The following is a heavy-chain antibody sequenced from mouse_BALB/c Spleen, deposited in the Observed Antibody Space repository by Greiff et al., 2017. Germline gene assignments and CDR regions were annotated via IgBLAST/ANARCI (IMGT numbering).Heavy chain of an antibody. J-gene: IGHJ4*01. Sequence: VQLQQSGAELVKPGASVKLSCTASGFNIKDTYMHWVKQRPEQGLEWIGRIDPANGNTKYDPKFQGKATITADTSSNTAYLQLSSLTSEDTAVYYCARSLYYDPYYYAMDYWGQGTSVTVSS. CDR1: GFNIKDTY. D-gene: IGHD1-1*02. CDR2: IDPANGNT. V-gene: IGHV14-3*02. CDR3: ARSLYYDPYYYAMDY.